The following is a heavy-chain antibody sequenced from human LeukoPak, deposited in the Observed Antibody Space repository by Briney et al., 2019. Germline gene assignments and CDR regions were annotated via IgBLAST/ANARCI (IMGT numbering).Heavy chain of an antibody. CDR3: ASPAGAFPDQGDY. CDR1: GGSFSDYY. V-gene: IGHV4-34*01. Sequence: SETLSLTCAVYGGSFSDYYWSWIRQPPGKGLEWIGEINHSGSTNYNPSLKSRVTISVDTSKNQFSLKLSSVTAADTAVYYCASPAGAFPDQGDYWGQGTLVTVSS. J-gene: IGHJ4*02. CDR2: INHSGST. D-gene: IGHD3-10*01.